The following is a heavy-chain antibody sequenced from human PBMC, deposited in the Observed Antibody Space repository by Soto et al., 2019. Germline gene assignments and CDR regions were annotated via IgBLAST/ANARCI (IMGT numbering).Heavy chain of an antibody. CDR1: GFTFSDHY. J-gene: IGHJ4*02. Sequence: EVQLVESGGGLVQPGGSLRLSCAASGFTFSDHYMEWVRQAPGKGLEWVGRSKNKANSYTAEYAASVKGRFTISRDDSENSLLLQMNSLRTEDTAVYYCARSSPYYGSGSYYYPAFDYWGQGTLVTVSS. V-gene: IGHV3-72*01. D-gene: IGHD3-10*01. CDR2: SKNKANSYTA. CDR3: ARSSPYYGSGSYYYPAFDY.